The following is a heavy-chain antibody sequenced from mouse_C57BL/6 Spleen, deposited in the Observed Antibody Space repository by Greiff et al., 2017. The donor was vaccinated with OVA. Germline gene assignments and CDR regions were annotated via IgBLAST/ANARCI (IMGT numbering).Heavy chain of an antibody. Sequence: QLQQSGPELVKPGASVKISCKASGYAFSSSWMNWVKQRPGKGLEWIGRIYPGDGDTNYNGKFKGKATLTADKSSSTAYMQLSSLTSEDSAVYFCARSELLDYWGQGTTLTVSS. J-gene: IGHJ2*01. D-gene: IGHD1-1*01. V-gene: IGHV1-82*01. CDR2: IYPGDGDT. CDR1: GYAFSSSW. CDR3: ARSELLDY.